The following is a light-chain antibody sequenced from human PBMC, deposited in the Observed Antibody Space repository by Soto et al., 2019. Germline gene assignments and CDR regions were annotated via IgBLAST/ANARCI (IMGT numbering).Light chain of an antibody. V-gene: IGKV1-5*01. CDR1: QSISSW. Sequence: DIQMTQSPSTLSASVGDRVTITCRASQSISSWLAWYQQKPGKAPKLLIYDASSLESGVPSWFSGSGSGTEFTLTISSLQPDDFATYYCQQYNSYSPWTFVQGTKVEIK. CDR3: QQYNSYSPWT. J-gene: IGKJ1*01. CDR2: DAS.